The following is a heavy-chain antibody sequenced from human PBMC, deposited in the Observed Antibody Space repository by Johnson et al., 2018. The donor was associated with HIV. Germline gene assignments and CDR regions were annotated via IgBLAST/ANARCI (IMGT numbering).Heavy chain of an antibody. CDR1: GFTFSSYG. D-gene: IGHD6-13*01. J-gene: IGHJ3*02. CDR2: ISSNGGST. Sequence: VQLVESGGGLVQPGGSLRLSCAASGFTFSSYGVHWVRQAPGKGLEYVSAISSNGGSTYYAKSVKGRFTISRDNSKNTLYLQMNSLRAEDTAVYYCARERIAAAGLDAFDIWSQGTMVTVSS. V-gene: IGHV3-64*01. CDR3: ARERIAAAGLDAFDI.